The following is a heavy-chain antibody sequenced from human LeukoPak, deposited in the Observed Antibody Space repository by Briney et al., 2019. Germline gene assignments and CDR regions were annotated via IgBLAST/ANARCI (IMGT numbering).Heavy chain of an antibody. CDR1: GFTFSSYS. CDR2: ISSSSSTI. Sequence: GGSLRLSCAASGFTFSSYSMNWVRQAPGKGLEWVSYISSSSSTIYYADSVKGRFTISRDNAKNSLYLRMNSLRAEDTAVYYCARRPHYGSGSYFWGQGTLVTVSS. D-gene: IGHD3-10*01. CDR3: ARRPHYGSGSYF. V-gene: IGHV3-48*04. J-gene: IGHJ4*02.